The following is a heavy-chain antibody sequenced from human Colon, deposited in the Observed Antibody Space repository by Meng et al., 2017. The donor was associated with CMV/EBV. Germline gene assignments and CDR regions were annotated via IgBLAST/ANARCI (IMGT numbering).Heavy chain of an antibody. CDR3: ARDSNLSGLAY. V-gene: IGHV4-4*07. CDR2: VYISGNT. D-gene: IGHD3-10*01. J-gene: IGHJ4*02. Sequence: QVRLRGWGPGLLKPPEPLPLPFTASGASITSYNWRWIRRPAGKGREWIGRVYISGNTNYNPALKSRVTTSIDTSKNQISLNIRSITAADTAVYYCARDSNLSGLAYWGQGTLVTVSS. CDR1: GASITSYN.